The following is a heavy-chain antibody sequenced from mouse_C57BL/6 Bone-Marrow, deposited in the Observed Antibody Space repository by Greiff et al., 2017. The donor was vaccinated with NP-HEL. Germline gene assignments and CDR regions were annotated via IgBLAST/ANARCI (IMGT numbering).Heavy chain of an antibody. D-gene: IGHD1-1*01. CDR2: ISSGSSTI. V-gene: IGHV5-17*01. Sequence: VQLKESGGGLVKPGGSLKLSCAASGFTFSDYGMHWVRQAPEKGLEWVAYISSGSSTIYYADTVKGRFTISRDNAKNTLFLQMTSLRSEDTAMDYCARHYYGSSSFDYWGQGTTLTVSS. CDR3: ARHYYGSSSFDY. J-gene: IGHJ2*01. CDR1: GFTFSDYG.